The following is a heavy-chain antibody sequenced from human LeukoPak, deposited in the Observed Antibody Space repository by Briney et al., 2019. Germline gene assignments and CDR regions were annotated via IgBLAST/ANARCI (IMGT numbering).Heavy chain of an antibody. CDR1: GGSISTYY. D-gene: IGHD3-22*01. V-gene: IGHV4-4*07. CDR2: IHTSGST. CDR3: ARGGTYYYDSSGYYFDY. J-gene: IGHJ4*02. Sequence: SETLSLTCTVSGGSISTYYWSWIRQSAGKGLEWIGRIHTSGSTNYDPSLKSRVTMSVDTSKNQFSLKVSSVTAADTAVYYCARGGTYYYDSSGYYFDYWGQGTLVTVSS.